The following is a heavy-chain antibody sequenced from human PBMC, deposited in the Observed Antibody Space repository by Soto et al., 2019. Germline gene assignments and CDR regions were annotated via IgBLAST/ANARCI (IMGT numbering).Heavy chain of an antibody. V-gene: IGHV3-30*18. CDR3: AKLGYCSGGSCYSVDY. Sequence: QVQLVESGGGVVQPGRSLRLSCAASGFTFSSNGMHWVRQAPGKGLEWVAVISYDGSNKYYADSVKGRFTISRDNSKNTLYLQMNSLRAEDTAVYYCAKLGYCSGGSCYSVDYWGQGTLVTVSS. CDR2: ISYDGSNK. D-gene: IGHD2-15*01. CDR1: GFTFSSNG. J-gene: IGHJ4*02.